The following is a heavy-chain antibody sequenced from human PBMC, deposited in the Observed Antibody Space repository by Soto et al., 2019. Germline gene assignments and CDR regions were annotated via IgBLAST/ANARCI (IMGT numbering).Heavy chain of an antibody. CDR3: ARGLRRPVMVNHY. V-gene: IGHV4-30-2*01. D-gene: IGHD2-8*01. J-gene: IGHJ4*02. CDR2: IYHSGST. Sequence: SQTLSLTCAVSGGSISSGGYSWRWIRQPPGKGWEWSGYIYHSGSTYYNPSLKSRVTISVDRSKNQFSLKLSSVTAADTAVYYCARGLRRPVMVNHYWGPTTLGTVS. CDR1: GGSISSGGYS.